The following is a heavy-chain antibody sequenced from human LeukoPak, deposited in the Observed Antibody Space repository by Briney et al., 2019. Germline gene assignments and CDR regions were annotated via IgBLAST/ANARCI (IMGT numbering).Heavy chain of an antibody. D-gene: IGHD4/OR15-4a*01. CDR2: ISSSGPTI. V-gene: IGHV3-48*01. CDR1: GFTFSSYG. J-gene: IGHJ4*02. Sequence: PGGSLRLSCAASGFTFSSYGMSWVRQAPGKGLEWISYISSSGPTIYYADSVKGRFTISRDNAKNSVYLQMNSLRVEDTAVYYCTRLHGAYPIDFWGQGTLVTVSS. CDR3: TRLHGAYPIDF.